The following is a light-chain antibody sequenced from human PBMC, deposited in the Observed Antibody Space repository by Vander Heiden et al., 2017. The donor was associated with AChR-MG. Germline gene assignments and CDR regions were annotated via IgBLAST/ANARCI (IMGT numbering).Light chain of an antibody. V-gene: IGLV2-11*01. CDR3: RSYVGSYTPPD. CDR1: SSPIVDYSS. J-gene: IGLJ1*01. CDR2: GVT. Sequence: QSALTQPRSVSGSPGQSVTISCTGASSPIVDYSSVSWYQQQPGKAPKLIIYGVTKRPSGVPDRFSASKSGNTASLTISGLQAEDEADYYCRSYVGSYTPPDFGTGTKVTVL.